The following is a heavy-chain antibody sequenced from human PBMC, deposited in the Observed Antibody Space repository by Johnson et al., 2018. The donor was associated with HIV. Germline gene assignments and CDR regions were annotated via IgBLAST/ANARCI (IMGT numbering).Heavy chain of an antibody. J-gene: IGHJ3*02. CDR3: ARSNSISMIVLVTGGAFDI. D-gene: IGHD3-22*01. CDR2: ISYDGSNK. V-gene: IGHV3-30-3*01. Sequence: QVQLVESGGGVVQPGRSLRLSCAASGFTFSSYAMHWVRQAPGKGLAWVAVISYDGSNKYYAASVKGRFTLSRDNSKNTLYLQMSSLRAEDTAVYYCARSNSISMIVLVTGGAFDIWGQGTMVTVSS. CDR1: GFTFSSYA.